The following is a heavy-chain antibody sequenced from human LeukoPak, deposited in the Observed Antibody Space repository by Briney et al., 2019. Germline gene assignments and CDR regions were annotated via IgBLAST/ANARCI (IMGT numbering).Heavy chain of an antibody. D-gene: IGHD6-13*01. CDR1: GDTVSSSSAA. V-gene: IGHV6-1*01. CDR3: ARKYSSSWYDALDI. CDR2: TYYRSKWYN. Sequence: SQTLSLTCAISGDTVSSSSAAWNWIRQSPSRGLEWLGRTYYRSKWYNDYAISVKSRITINPDTSKNQFSLQLNSVTPEDTAVYYCARKYSSSWYDALDIWGQGTMVTVSS. J-gene: IGHJ3*02.